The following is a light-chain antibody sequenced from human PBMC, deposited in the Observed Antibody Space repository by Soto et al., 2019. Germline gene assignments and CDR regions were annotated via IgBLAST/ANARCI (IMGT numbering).Light chain of an antibody. CDR3: GSFTTSRIWE. CDR2: GVN. CDR1: SSDFGDDKY. V-gene: IGLV2-14*01. J-gene: IGLJ3*02. Sequence: QSALTQPASVSGSPGQSITVSCTGSSSDFGDDKYVSWYQQQPGKGPNLLIYGVNSRPSGISNRFSGSKSGNTASLTISGLQGEDEAEYFCGSFTTSRIWEFGGGTKLTVL.